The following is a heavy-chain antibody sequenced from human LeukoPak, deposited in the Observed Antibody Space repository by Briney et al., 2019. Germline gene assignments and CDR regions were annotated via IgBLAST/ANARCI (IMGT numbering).Heavy chain of an antibody. CDR3: ANMLD. CDR2: TRDKANSYTT. D-gene: IGHD2-8*01. V-gene: IGHV3-72*01. J-gene: IGHJ4*02. CDR1: GFTFSDHY. Sequence: PGGSLRLSCAASGFTFSDHYMDWVRQAPGKGLEWVGRTRDKANSYTTEYAASVKGRFTISRDDSKNSLYLQMNSLKTEDTAVYYCANMLDWGQGTLVTVSS.